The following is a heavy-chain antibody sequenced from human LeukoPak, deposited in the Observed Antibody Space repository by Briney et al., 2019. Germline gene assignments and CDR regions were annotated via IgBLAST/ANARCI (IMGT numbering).Heavy chain of an antibody. V-gene: IGHV1-3*01. CDR2: IDAGNGNT. J-gene: IGHJ4*02. CDR3: ARGAARPSYFDY. CDR1: GYTFTSYA. D-gene: IGHD6-6*01. Sequence: ASVKVSCKASGYTFTSYAMHWVRQAPGQRLEWMGWIDAGNGNTKYSQKFQGRVTITRDTSASTAYMELSSLRSEDTAVYYCARGAARPSYFDYWGQGTLVTVSS.